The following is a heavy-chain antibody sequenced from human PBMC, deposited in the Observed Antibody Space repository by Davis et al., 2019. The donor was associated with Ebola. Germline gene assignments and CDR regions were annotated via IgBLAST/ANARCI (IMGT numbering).Heavy chain of an antibody. V-gene: IGHV3-7*04. D-gene: IGHD2-2*01. Sequence: GESLKISCATSGFTFNSYWMSWVRQAPGKGLEWVANIKQDGSEKYYVDSVKGRFTVSRDNAKNSLYLQMNSLRAEDTAVYYCARAAWDIVVVRVAHHTFDYWGQGTLVTVSS. J-gene: IGHJ4*02. CDR3: ARAAWDIVVVRVAHHTFDY. CDR1: GFTFNSYW. CDR2: IKQDGSEK.